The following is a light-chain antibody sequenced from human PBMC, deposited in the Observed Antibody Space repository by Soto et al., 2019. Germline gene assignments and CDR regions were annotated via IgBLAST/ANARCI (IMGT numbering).Light chain of an antibody. V-gene: IGKV3-15*01. J-gene: IGKJ2*01. Sequence: VMTQSPPTLSVSPGERATLSCRASQSVSSKLAWFQHKPGQAPRLLIYDASTRATGIPTRFSGSGSGTEFTLTICSLQSEDFAVYFCQQYSDWYTFGQGTKLEIK. CDR3: QQYSDWYT. CDR1: QSVSSK. CDR2: DAS.